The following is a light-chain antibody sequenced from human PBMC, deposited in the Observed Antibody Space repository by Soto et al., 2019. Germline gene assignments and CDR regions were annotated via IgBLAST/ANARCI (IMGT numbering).Light chain of an antibody. V-gene: IGKV1-5*01. CDR3: QQYNSYLWT. CDR2: DAS. Sequence: DIQMTQSPSTLSASVGDRVTITCRASQSISSGLAWYQQKPGKAPQRLIYDASSLESGVPSRFSGSGSGTEFTLTISSLQPDDFATYYCQQYNSYLWTFGQGTKVEIK. CDR1: QSISSG. J-gene: IGKJ1*01.